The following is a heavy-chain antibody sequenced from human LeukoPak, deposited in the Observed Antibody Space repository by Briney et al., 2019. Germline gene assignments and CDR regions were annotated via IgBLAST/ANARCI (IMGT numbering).Heavy chain of an antibody. CDR2: IKQDGSEK. J-gene: IGHJ4*02. CDR1: GFTFSSYW. CDR3: ARDREIGVVITEYYFDY. D-gene: IGHD3-22*01. V-gene: IGHV3-7*01. Sequence: PGGSLRLSCAASGFTFSSYWMSWVRQAPGKGLEWVANIKQDGSEKYYVDFVKGRFTISRDNAKNSLYLQMNSLRAEDTAVYYCARDREIGVVITEYYFDYWGQGTLVTVSS.